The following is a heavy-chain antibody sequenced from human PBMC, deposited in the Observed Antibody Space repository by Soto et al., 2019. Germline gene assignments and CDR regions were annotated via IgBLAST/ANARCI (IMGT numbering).Heavy chain of an antibody. Sequence: SETLSLTCTVSGDSISSGGSYWSWIRQHPGKGLEWIGYIYDNGGAYYSPSLKGRVVISVDRSENQFSLRLSSVTAADTAVYYCARVKGGTTRRAFDSWGQGTLVTVSS. V-gene: IGHV4-31*03. CDR3: ARVKGGTTRRAFDS. D-gene: IGHD1-7*01. J-gene: IGHJ4*02. CDR1: GDSISSGGSY. CDR2: IYDNGGA.